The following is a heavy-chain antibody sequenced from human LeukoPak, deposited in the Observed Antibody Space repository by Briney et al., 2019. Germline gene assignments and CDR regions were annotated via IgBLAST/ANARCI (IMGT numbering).Heavy chain of an antibody. CDR3: ATSKGYYGSGSYYNLDY. J-gene: IGHJ4*02. D-gene: IGHD3-10*01. V-gene: IGHV4-59*01. Sequence: SETLSLTCTVSGGSLSSYYWSWIRQPPGKGLEWIGYIYYSGSTNYNPSLKSRVTISVDTSKNQFSLKLSSVTAADTAVYYCATSKGYYGSGSYYNLDYWGQGTLVTVSS. CDR1: GGSLSSYY. CDR2: IYYSGST.